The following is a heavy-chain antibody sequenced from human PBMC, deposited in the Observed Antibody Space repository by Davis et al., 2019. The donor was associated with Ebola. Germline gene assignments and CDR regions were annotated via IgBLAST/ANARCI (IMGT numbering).Heavy chain of an antibody. V-gene: IGHV3-30*18. D-gene: IGHD3-10*01. J-gene: IGHJ5*02. Sequence: GGSLRLSCAASGFTFNSYGMHWVRQAPGEGLEWVAVLSYDGSNEYYADSVKDRFTISRDNSKNTLYLQMNSLRAEDTAVYYCAKGRYYYSSGSFSWLDPWGQGTLVTVSS. CDR1: GFTFNSYG. CDR2: LSYDGSNE. CDR3: AKGRYYYSSGSFSWLDP.